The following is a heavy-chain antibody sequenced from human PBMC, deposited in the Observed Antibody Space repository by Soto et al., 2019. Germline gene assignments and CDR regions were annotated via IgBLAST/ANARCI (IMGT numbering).Heavy chain of an antibody. D-gene: IGHD6-13*01. CDR1: GGSISSSNW. J-gene: IGHJ6*02. Sequence: PSETLSLTCAVSGGSISSSNWWSWVRQPPGKGLEGSGEINHSGSTNYNTSLKSRLTTSADKSKDQFSLQLSSATAADPAVYYCGWRGYSRSLNYYYGMDVWGQGTLVTVSS. CDR3: GWRGYSRSLNYYYGMDV. CDR2: INHSGST. V-gene: IGHV4-4*02.